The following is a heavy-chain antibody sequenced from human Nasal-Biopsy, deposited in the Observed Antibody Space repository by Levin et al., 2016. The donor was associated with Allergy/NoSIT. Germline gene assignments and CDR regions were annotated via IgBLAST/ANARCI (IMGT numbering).Heavy chain of an antibody. V-gene: IGHV1-46*01. D-gene: IGHD1-26*01. Sequence: ASVKVSCKASGYTFTIYYIHWVRQAPGQGLEWMGLINPSGGATSYAQKFQGRVTMTRDTSTSTVYMELSSLKSEDTAVYYCARDPSLWELLDYWGQGTLVTVSS. CDR3: ARDPSLWELLDY. CDR2: INPSGGAT. CDR1: GYTFTIYY. J-gene: IGHJ4*02.